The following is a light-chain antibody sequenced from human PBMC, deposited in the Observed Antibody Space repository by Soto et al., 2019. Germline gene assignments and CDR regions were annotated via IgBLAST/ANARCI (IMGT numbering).Light chain of an antibody. CDR2: DAS. CDR3: KQYKEWPPFT. J-gene: IGKJ5*01. V-gene: IGKV3-15*01. CDR1: QSISRS. Sequence: EIVLTQSPAILSVSPGERATLSCRAGQSISRSLAWYQKKPGQAPRLLISDASTRATGIPARFSGSGSGTEFTLSISSLQSEDFAVYYCKQYKEWPPFTFGQGTRLEIK.